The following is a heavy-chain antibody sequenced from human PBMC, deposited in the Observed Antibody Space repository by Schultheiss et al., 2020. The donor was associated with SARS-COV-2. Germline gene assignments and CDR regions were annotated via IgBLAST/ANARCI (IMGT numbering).Heavy chain of an antibody. CDR3: ARGRQNRFDY. J-gene: IGHJ4*02. Sequence: SETLSLTCTVSGDSINRGVYYWTWIRQHPGKGLEWIGYIYYSGSTYYNPSLKSRVTISVDTSKNQFSLKLSSVTAADTAVYYCARGRQNRFDYWGQGTLVTVSS. CDR1: GDSINRGVYY. D-gene: IGHD1-14*01. CDR2: IYYSGST. V-gene: IGHV4-31*03.